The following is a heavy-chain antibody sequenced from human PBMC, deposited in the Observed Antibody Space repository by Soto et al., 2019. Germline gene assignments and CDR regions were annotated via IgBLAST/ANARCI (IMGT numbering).Heavy chain of an antibody. V-gene: IGHV4-34*01. D-gene: IGHD6-6*01. CDR1: GGSFSGYY. CDR2: INHSGST. CDR3: ARGPLKQLVSYYYYYMDV. J-gene: IGHJ6*03. Sequence: SETLSLTCAVYGGSFSGYYWSWIRQPPGKGLEWIGEINHSGSTNYNPSLKSRVTISVDTSKNQFSLKLSSVTAADTAVYYCARGPLKQLVSYYYYYMDVWGKGTKVTVSS.